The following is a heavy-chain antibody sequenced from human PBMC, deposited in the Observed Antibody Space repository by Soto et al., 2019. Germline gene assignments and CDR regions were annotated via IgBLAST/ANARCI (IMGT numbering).Heavy chain of an antibody. J-gene: IGHJ5*02. Sequence: PSETLSLTCTVSGGYISSGGYSWSWIRQPPGKGLEWIGYIYHSGSSYYNSSLKSRVTISVDRSKNQFSLKLSSVTAADTAVYYCARVPSPWGQGTLVTVSS. CDR1: GGYISSGGYS. V-gene: IGHV4-30-2*01. CDR2: IYHSGSS. CDR3: ARVPSP.